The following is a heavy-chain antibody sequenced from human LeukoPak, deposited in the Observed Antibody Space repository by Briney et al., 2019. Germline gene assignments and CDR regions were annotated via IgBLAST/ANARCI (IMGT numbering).Heavy chain of an antibody. CDR1: GYTFTSYA. D-gene: IGHD3-9*01. V-gene: IGHV1-3*01. CDR3: ARGTRLGYFDWLAFDY. CDR2: INAGNGNT. J-gene: IGHJ4*02. Sequence: GASVKVSCKASGYTFTSYAMHWVRQAPGQRLEWMGWINAGNGNTKYSQKFQGRVTITRDTSASTAYMELSSLRSEDTAVYYCARGTRLGYFDWLAFDYWGQGTLVTVPS.